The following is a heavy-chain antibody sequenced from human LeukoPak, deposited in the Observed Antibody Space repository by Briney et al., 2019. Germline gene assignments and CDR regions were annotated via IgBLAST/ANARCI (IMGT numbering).Heavy chain of an antibody. Sequence: KPSETLSLTCTVSGGSISSYYWSWIRQPAGKGLEWIGRIYTSGSTTYNPSLKSRVTMSVDTSKNQFSLRLSSVTAADTAVYYCARGRYCSGNSCFGNDYWGQGTLVTVSS. CDR2: IYTSGST. CDR3: ARGRYCSGNSCFGNDY. J-gene: IGHJ4*02. V-gene: IGHV4-4*07. D-gene: IGHD2-15*01. CDR1: GGSISSYY.